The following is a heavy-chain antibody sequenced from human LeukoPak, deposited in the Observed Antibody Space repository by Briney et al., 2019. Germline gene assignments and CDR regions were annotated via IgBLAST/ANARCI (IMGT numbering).Heavy chain of an antibody. J-gene: IGHJ4*02. CDR1: GFTFRNYA. CDR2: ISGSGGST. V-gene: IGHV3-23*01. Sequence: GASLRLFCVASGFTFRNYAMSWVRQAPGKGLEWVSAISGSGGSTYYADSVKGRFTISRDNSKNTLYLQMNSLRAEDTAVYYCAKDLAPTPTYYYDSSGYYPFEFDYWGQGTLVTVSS. CDR3: AKDLAPTPTYYYDSSGYYPFEFDY. D-gene: IGHD3-22*01.